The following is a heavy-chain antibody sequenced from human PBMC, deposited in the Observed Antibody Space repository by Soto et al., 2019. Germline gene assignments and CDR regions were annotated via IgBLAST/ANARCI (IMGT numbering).Heavy chain of an antibody. D-gene: IGHD4-17*01. CDR3: ARQDYGDTDAFDI. Sequence: GGSLRLSCAASGFTFRDYYMSWIRQAPGKGLEWVSSISSSSSYIYYADSVKGRFTISRDNAKNSLYLQMNSLRAEDTAVYYCARQDYGDTDAFDIWGQGTMVTVPS. J-gene: IGHJ3*02. V-gene: IGHV3-11*06. CDR1: GFTFRDYY. CDR2: ISSSSSYI.